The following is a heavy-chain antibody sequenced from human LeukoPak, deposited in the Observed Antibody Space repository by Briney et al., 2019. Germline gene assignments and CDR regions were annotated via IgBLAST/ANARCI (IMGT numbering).Heavy chain of an antibody. CDR1: GFTFSNYA. J-gene: IGHJ3*02. V-gene: IGHV3-23*01. Sequence: PGGSLRLSCAASGFTFSNYAMSWVRQAPGKGLEWVSAISGSGSSTYYADSVKGRFTISRDNSKNMLYLQMNSLRAEDTAVYYCAKGSFADPFDIWGQGIMVTVSS. D-gene: IGHD3-10*01. CDR2: ISGSGSST. CDR3: AKGSFADPFDI.